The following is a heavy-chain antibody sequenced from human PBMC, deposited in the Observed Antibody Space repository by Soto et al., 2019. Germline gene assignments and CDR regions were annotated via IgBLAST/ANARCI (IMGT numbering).Heavy chain of an antibody. V-gene: IGHV3-53*01. J-gene: IGHJ4*02. CDR3: ARNYYDSGGGFDY. D-gene: IGHD3-22*01. CDR1: GFTVSSNY. CDR2: IYSGGST. Sequence: EVQLVESGGGLIQPGVSLRLSCAASGFTVSSNYMSWVRQAPGKGLEWVSVIYSGGSTYYADSVKGRFTISRDNSKNTLYLQMHSLRAEDTAVYYCARNYYDSGGGFDYWGQGTLVTVSS.